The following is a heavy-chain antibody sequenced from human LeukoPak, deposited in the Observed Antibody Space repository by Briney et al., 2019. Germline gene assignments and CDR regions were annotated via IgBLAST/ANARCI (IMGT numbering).Heavy chain of an antibody. D-gene: IGHD5-24*01. CDR3: AREPGWLQNTGDDAFDI. CDR2: INPSGGST. J-gene: IGHJ3*02. Sequence: ASVKVSCKASGYTFTSYYMHWVRQALGQGLEWMGIINPSGGSTSYAQKFQGRVTMTRDTPTSTVYMELSSLRSEDTAVYYCAREPGWLQNTGDDAFDIWGQGTMVTVSS. CDR1: GYTFTSYY. V-gene: IGHV1-46*01.